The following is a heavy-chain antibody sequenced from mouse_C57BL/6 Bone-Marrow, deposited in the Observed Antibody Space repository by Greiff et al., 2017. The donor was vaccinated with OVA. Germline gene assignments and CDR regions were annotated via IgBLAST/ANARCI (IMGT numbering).Heavy chain of an antibody. D-gene: IGHD1-1*01. CDR1: GFNIKDDY. CDR3: TTWGTTVVGPFAY. J-gene: IGHJ3*01. Sequence: VTLKVSGAELVRPGASVKLSCTASGFNIKDDYMHWVKQRPEQGLEWIGWIDTENGDTEYASKFQGKATITADTSSNTAYLQLSSLTSEDTAVYYCTTWGTTVVGPFAYWGQGTLVTVSA. V-gene: IGHV14-4*01. CDR2: IDTENGDT.